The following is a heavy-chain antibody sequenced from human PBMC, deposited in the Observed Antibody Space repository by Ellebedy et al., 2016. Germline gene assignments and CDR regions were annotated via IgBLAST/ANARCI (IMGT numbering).Heavy chain of an antibody. D-gene: IGHD6-13*01. V-gene: IGHV1-2*02. Sequence: ASVKVSXKASGYTFTGYYMHWVRQAPGQGLEWMGWINPNSGGTNYAQKFQGRVTMTRDTSISTAYMELSRLRSDDTAVYYCASEAAAGTDEWYFDLWGRGTLVTVSS. CDR2: INPNSGGT. CDR3: ASEAAAGTDEWYFDL. CDR1: GYTFTGYY. J-gene: IGHJ2*01.